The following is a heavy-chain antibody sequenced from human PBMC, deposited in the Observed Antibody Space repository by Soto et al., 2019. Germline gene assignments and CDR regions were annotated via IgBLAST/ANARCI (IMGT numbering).Heavy chain of an antibody. Sequence: QVQLVQSGAEEKKPGASVKVSCKASGYTFTSYAMHWVRQAPGQRLEWRGWINAANGNTKYSQKFQGRVTITRDKSATTASMKLSSLRSEDTAVYYCARSIVVVTALDYWGPGTLVTVSS. V-gene: IGHV1-3*05. CDR1: GYTFTSYA. D-gene: IGHD2-21*02. CDR2: INAANGNT. CDR3: ARSIVVVTALDY. J-gene: IGHJ4*02.